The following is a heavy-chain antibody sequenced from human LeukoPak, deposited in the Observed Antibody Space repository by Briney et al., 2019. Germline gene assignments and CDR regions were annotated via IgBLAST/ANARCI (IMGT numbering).Heavy chain of an antibody. Sequence: PGGSLRLSCAASGFNFDDYAMHWVRQAPGKGLEWVSLISWDGASTYYADSVKGRFTISRDNSKDSLYLQMNSLRAEDTAFYYCAKDIDNTAWPLMGYWGQGTLVTVSS. D-gene: IGHD1-14*01. J-gene: IGHJ4*02. CDR3: AKDIDNTAWPLMGY. CDR2: ISWDGAST. V-gene: IGHV3-43D*03. CDR1: GFNFDDYA.